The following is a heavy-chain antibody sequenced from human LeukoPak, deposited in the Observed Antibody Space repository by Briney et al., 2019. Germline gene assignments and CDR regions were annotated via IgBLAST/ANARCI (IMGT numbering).Heavy chain of an antibody. CDR2: IYYSGST. D-gene: IGHD3-10*01. V-gene: IGHV4-30-4*01. CDR3: ARGGSLRFGELLGDI. CDR1: GGSISSGDYY. Sequence: SQTLSLTCTVSGGSISSGDYYWSWIRQPPGKGLEWIWYIYYSGSTYYNPSLKSRVTISVDTSKNQFSLKLSSVTAADTAVYYCARGGSLRFGELLGDIWGQGTMVTVSS. J-gene: IGHJ3*02.